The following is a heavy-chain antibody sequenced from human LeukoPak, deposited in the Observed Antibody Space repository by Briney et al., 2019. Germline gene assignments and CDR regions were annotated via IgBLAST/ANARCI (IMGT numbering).Heavy chain of an antibody. Sequence: SETLSLACTVSGDSSSTYYWGWFSRPPGKGLEWIGSLYSGGSTYYNPSLKSRVTISLDTSKNHFSLKLSSVTAADTAVYYCAIKTTAIDKYYFDYCGQGALLTVSS. D-gene: IGHD4-17*01. CDR1: GDSSSTYY. V-gene: IGHV4-39*02. J-gene: IGHJ4*02. CDR2: LYSGGST. CDR3: AIKTTAIDKYYFDY.